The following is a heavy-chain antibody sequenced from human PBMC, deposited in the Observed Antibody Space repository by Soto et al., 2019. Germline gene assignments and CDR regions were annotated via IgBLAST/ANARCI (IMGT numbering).Heavy chain of an antibody. V-gene: IGHV4-30-4*01. Sequence: SETLSLTCTVSGGSISSGDYYWSWIRQPPGKGLEWIGYIYYSGSTYYNPSLKSRVTISVDTSKNQFSLKLSSVTAADTAVYYCARSGYYYLHFDYWGQGTLVTVSS. CDR3: ARSGYYYLHFDY. D-gene: IGHD3-22*01. J-gene: IGHJ4*02. CDR2: IYYSGST. CDR1: GGSISSGDYY.